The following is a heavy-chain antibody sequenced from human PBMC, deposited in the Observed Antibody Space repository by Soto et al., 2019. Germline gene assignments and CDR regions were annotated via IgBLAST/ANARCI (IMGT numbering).Heavy chain of an antibody. CDR3: ARLDDYGYTIDY. J-gene: IGHJ4*02. Sequence: SLKISCQGSGYSFTSHWIAWVRQMPGKGLEWMGIIYPGDSDTRYSPSFQGQVTMSGDKSISTAYVQWHSLKASDTAMYYCARLDDYGYTIDYWGQGSLVTVSS. V-gene: IGHV5-51*01. CDR2: IYPGDSDT. D-gene: IGHD5-12*01. CDR1: GYSFTSHW.